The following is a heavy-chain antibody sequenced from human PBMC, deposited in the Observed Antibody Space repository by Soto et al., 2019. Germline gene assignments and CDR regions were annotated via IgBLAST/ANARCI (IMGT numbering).Heavy chain of an antibody. CDR2: IYYSGST. J-gene: IGHJ4*02. D-gene: IGHD3-22*01. Sequence: SETLSLTCTVPGGSISRCDYYWSWIRQPPGKGLEWIGYIYYSGSTYYNPSLKSRVTISVDTSKNQFSLKLSSVTAADTAVYYCARERPPIYYYDRRGPFAYWGQGTLVIVSS. CDR1: GGSISRCDYY. V-gene: IGHV4-30-4*01. CDR3: ARERPPIYYYDRRGPFAY.